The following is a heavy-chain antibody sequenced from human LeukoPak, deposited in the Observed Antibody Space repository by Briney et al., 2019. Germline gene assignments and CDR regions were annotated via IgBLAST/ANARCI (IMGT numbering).Heavy chain of an antibody. Sequence: SETLSLTCTVSGGSISSSSYYWGWIRQPPGKGLEWIGSIYYSGSTYYNPSLKSRVTLSVDTSKNQFSLKLSSVTAADTAVYYCARHGLRYCSSTSCYPLNWFDPWGQGTLVTVSS. CDR3: ARHGLRYCSSTSCYPLNWFDP. CDR2: IYYSGST. D-gene: IGHD2-2*01. CDR1: GGSISSSSYY. J-gene: IGHJ5*02. V-gene: IGHV4-39*01.